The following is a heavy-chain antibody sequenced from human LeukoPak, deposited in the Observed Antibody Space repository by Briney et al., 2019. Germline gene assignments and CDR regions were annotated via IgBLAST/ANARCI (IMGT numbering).Heavy chain of an antibody. J-gene: IGHJ4*02. Sequence: PGRSLRLSCAASGFTFSSYGMHWVRQAPGKGLEWVAVISYDGSNKYYADSVKGRFTISRDNSKNTLYLQMNSLRAEDTAVYYCAKDDNYYDSSGYYVFDYWGQGTLVTVSS. V-gene: IGHV3-30*18. CDR2: ISYDGSNK. D-gene: IGHD3-22*01. CDR1: GFTFSSYG. CDR3: AKDDNYYDSSGYYVFDY.